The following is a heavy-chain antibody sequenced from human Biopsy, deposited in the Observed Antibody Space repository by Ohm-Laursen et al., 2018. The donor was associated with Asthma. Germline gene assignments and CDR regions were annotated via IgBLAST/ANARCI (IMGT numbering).Heavy chain of an antibody. CDR3: ARVPTTLRYFDL. V-gene: IGHV4-30-2*06. Sequence: SQTLSLTCAVSGDSIDSGDYSWTRIRQSPGVGLEWIGYIYRNGDTYYNPTLKNRVTISIDRSKNQFSLRLRSVTAADTAVYYCARVPTTLRYFDLWGRGTLVTVSS. D-gene: IGHD2-15*01. CDR2: IYRNGDT. J-gene: IGHJ2*01. CDR1: GDSIDSGDYS.